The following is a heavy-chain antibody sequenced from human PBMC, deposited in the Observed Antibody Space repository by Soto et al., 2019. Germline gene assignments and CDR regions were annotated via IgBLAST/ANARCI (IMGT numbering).Heavy chain of an antibody. CDR1: GFTFSSYA. CDR3: AKEAMGPSCSTSPYYYGMDV. D-gene: IGHD2-2*01. CDR2: ISGSGGST. J-gene: IGHJ6*02. Sequence: LRLSCAASGFTFSSYAMSWVRQAPGKGLEWVSAISGSGGSTYYADSVKGRFTISRDNSKNTLYLQMNSLRAEDTAVYYCAKEAMGPSCSTSPYYYGMDVWGQGTTVPVSS. V-gene: IGHV3-23*01.